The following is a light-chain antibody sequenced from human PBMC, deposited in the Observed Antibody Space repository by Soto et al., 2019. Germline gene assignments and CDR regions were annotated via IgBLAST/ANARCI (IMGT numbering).Light chain of an antibody. Sequence: NFMLTQPHSVSASPGKTVTISCTRSSGSIASNYVQWYQQRPGSSPTTVIYEDNRRPSGVPDRFSGSIDSSSNSASLTISGLKTADEADYYCQSYDSSNRVFGGGTKLTVL. V-gene: IGLV6-57*01. J-gene: IGLJ3*02. CDR2: EDN. CDR1: SGSIASNY. CDR3: QSYDSSNRV.